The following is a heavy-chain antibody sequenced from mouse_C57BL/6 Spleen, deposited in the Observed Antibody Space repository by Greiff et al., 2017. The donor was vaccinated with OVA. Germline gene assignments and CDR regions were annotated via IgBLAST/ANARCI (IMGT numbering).Heavy chain of an antibody. Sequence: EVKLVESGPELVKPGASVKMSCKASGYTFTDYNMHWVKQSHGKSLEWIGYINPNNGGTSYNQKFKGKATLTVNKSSSTAYMELRSLTSEDSAVYYCASPYDYDGAWFAYWGQGTLVTVSA. CDR1: GYTFTDYN. V-gene: IGHV1-22*01. CDR2: INPNNGGT. CDR3: ASPYDYDGAWFAY. D-gene: IGHD2-4*01. J-gene: IGHJ3*01.